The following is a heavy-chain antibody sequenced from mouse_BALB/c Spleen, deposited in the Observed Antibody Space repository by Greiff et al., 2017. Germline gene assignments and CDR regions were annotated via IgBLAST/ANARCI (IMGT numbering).Heavy chain of an antibody. CDR2: IWAGGST. CDR1: GFSLTSYG. CDR3: ARENDADGPWFAY. D-gene: IGHD2-3*01. V-gene: IGHV2-9*02. Sequence: QVQLQQSGPGLVAPSQSLSITCTVSGFSLTSYGVHWVRQPPGKGLEWLGVIWAGGSTNYNSALMSRLSISKDNSKSQVFLKMNSLQPDDTAMYYCARENDADGPWFAYWGQGTLVTVSA. J-gene: IGHJ3*01.